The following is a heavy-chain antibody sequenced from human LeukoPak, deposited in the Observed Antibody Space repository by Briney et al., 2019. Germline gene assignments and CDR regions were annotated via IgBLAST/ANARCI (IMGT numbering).Heavy chain of an antibody. CDR1: GFMFSSNW. J-gene: IGHJ3*02. CDR3: ARPNYPRAFDI. D-gene: IGHD5-24*01. Sequence: QSGGSLRLSCAASGFMFSSNWMSWVRQAPGKGLEWVANIKQDGTEKYYVDSVKGRFTISRDNAKNSLYLQMNSLRAEDTAVYYCARPNYPRAFDIWGQGTMVTVSS. CDR2: IKQDGTEK. V-gene: IGHV3-7*03.